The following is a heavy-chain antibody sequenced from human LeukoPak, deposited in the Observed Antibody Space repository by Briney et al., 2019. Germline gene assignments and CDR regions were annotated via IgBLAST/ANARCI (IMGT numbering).Heavy chain of an antibody. CDR2: IKQDGSEK. V-gene: IGHV3-7*01. CDR3: ARDLNTYFDY. Sequence: PRGSLRLSCAASGFTLSSYWMSWVRKAPGKGLEWVANIKQDGSEKYYVDSVKGRFTISRDNAKNSLYLQMNSLRAEDTAVYYCARDLNTYFDYWGQGTLVTVSS. CDR1: GFTLSSYW. J-gene: IGHJ4*02.